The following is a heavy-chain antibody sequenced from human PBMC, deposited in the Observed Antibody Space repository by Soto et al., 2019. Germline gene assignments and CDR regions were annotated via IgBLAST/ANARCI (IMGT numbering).Heavy chain of an antibody. J-gene: IGHJ3*01. V-gene: IGHV3-23*01. D-gene: IGHD4-17*01. Sequence: GGSLRLSCVASGFTFSSYAMSWVRQVPGKGLEWVSTISDAAGSAYYVDSVKGRFTISRDNSKKTLYLQMNSLRAEDSAVYYCARPYGGKIGDAPDLWGPGAMVTVSS. CDR1: GFTFSSYA. CDR2: ISDAAGSA. CDR3: ARPYGGKIGDAPDL.